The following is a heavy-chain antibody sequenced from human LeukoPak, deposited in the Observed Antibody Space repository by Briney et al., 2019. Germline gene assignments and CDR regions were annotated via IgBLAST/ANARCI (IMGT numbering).Heavy chain of an antibody. D-gene: IGHD2-2*02. CDR1: GFTFSSYG. Sequence: GGSLRLSCAASGFTFSSYGMHWVRQAPGKGLEWVSAISGSGGSTYYADSVKGRFTISRDNAKNSLYLQMNSLRAEDTAVYYCARDSHCSSTSCYTGFHEYYYYYMDVWGKGTTVTVSS. J-gene: IGHJ6*03. CDR3: ARDSHCSSTSCYTGFHEYYYYYMDV. V-gene: IGHV3-23*01. CDR2: ISGSGGST.